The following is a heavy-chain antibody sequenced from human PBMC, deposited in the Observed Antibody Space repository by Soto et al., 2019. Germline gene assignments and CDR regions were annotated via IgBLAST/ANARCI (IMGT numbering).Heavy chain of an antibody. CDR2: INDSGST. CDR3: ARVLLVWFGELSLRGDHYSYMDV. D-gene: IGHD3-10*01. J-gene: IGHJ6*03. CDR1: GGSFSGYY. Sequence: QVQLQQWGAGLLKPSEILSLTCAVYGGSFSGYYWTWIRQSPGKGLEWIGEINDSGSTNYNPSLKSLVTISVDTSMKEVSLKLNSVTAADTAVYYCARVLLVWFGELSLRGDHYSYMDVWGKGATVTVSS. V-gene: IGHV4-34*01.